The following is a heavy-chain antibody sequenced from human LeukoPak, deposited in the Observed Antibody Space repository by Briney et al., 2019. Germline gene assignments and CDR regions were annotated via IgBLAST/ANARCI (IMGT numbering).Heavy chain of an antibody. CDR2: IIPIFGTA. J-gene: IGHJ5*02. CDR3: ARGGPRTYGSGSYSAFDP. V-gene: IGHV1-69*06. CDR1: GGTFSSYA. D-gene: IGHD3-10*01. Sequence: ASVKVSCKASGGTFSSYAISWVRQAPGQGLEWMGGIIPIFGTANYAQKSQGRVTITADKSTSTAYMELSSLRSEDTAVYYCARGGPRTYGSGSYSAFDPWGQGTLVTVSS.